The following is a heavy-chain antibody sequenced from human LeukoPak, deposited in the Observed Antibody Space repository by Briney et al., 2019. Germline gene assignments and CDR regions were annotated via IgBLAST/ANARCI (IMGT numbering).Heavy chain of an antibody. CDR3: AKDLPLEEDIVVVVAATH. CDR2: ISSSSSRYI. CDR1: GFTLNIYN. V-gene: IGHV3-21*04. D-gene: IGHD2-15*01. Sequence: PGGSLRLSCGAWGFTLNIYNMKGVRQARGEGREWGSSISSSSSRYIYYADEVKGRLTISRHNAKNSLYLQMNSLRADATAVYYCAKDLPLEEDIVVVVAATHWGQGTLVTVSS. J-gene: IGHJ4*02.